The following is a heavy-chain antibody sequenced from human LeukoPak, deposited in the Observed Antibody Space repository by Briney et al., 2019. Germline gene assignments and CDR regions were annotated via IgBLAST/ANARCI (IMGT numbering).Heavy chain of an antibody. J-gene: IGHJ4*02. D-gene: IGHD2-15*01. CDR1: GYTLTELS. V-gene: IGHV1-24*01. CDR3: ATGVQICSGGSCDY. Sequence: ASVKVSCKVSGYTLTELSMHWVRQAPGKGLEWMGGFDPEDGETIYAQKFQGRVIMTEDTSTDTAYMELSSLRSEDTAGYYCATGVQICSGGSCDYWGQGTLVTVSS. CDR2: FDPEDGET.